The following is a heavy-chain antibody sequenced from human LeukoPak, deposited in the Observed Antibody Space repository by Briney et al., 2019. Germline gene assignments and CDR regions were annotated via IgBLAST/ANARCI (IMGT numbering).Heavy chain of an antibody. Sequence: GGSLRLSCAASGFTFSSYAMSWVRQAPGKGLEWVATIKQDGSEKYYVDSMEGRFTISRDNAKNTLYLQMNSLIAEDTAVYYCARRTYGSYYYYMDVWGKGTTVTVSS. V-gene: IGHV3-7*01. CDR3: ARRTYGSYYYYMDV. D-gene: IGHD4-17*01. CDR1: GFTFSSYA. J-gene: IGHJ6*03. CDR2: IKQDGSEK.